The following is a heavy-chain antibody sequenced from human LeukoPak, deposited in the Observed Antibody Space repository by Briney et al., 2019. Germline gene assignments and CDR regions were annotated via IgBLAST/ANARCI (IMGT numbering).Heavy chain of an antibody. CDR3: ARHLKSHWNDATYFGY. Sequence: PSETLSLTCTVSGGSISSSSYYWGWIRQPPGKGLEWIGSIYYSGSTYYNPSLKTRVAISVDTSKNQFSLKLSSVTAADTAVYYCARHLKSHWNDATYFGYWGQGTLVTVSS. CDR1: GGSISSSSYY. CDR2: IYYSGST. V-gene: IGHV4-39*01. D-gene: IGHD1-1*01. J-gene: IGHJ4*02.